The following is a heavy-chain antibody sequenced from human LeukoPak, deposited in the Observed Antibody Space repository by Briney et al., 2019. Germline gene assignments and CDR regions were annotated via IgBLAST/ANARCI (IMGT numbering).Heavy chain of an antibody. J-gene: IGHJ4*02. CDR1: GFTFSTYT. CDR3: GGGDYYGSGSYWYYFDY. V-gene: IGHV3-30*04. D-gene: IGHD3-10*01. Sequence: GRSLRLSCAASGFTFSTYTMHWVRQAPGKGLEWVAVISYDGSLKYYADSVKGRFTISRDNSKNTVFLQMNSLRAEDTAVYYCGGGDYYGSGSYWYYFDYWGQGTLVTVSS. CDR2: ISYDGSLK.